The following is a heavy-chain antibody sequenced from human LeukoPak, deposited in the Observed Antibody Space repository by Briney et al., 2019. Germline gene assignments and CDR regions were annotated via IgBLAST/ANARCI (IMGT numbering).Heavy chain of an antibody. CDR3: ARVNPLDY. Sequence: PGGSLRLSCAASGFTFSSYAMHWVRQAPGKGLEWVAVISYDGSNKYYADSVKGRFTISRDNSKNTLYLQMNSLRAEDTAVYYCARVNPLDYWGQGTLVTVSS. D-gene: IGHD1-14*01. CDR2: ISYDGSNK. V-gene: IGHV3-30*04. J-gene: IGHJ4*02. CDR1: GFTFSSYA.